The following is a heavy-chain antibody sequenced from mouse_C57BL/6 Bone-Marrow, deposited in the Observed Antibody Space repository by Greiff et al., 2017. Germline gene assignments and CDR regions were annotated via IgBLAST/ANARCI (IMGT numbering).Heavy chain of an antibody. Sequence: EVQLQQSGPELVKPGASVKISCKASGYTFTDYYMNWVKQSHGKSLEWIGDINPNNGGTSYNQKFKCKATLTVDKSSSTAYMELRSLTSEDSAVYVCARDGYFFDYWGQGTTLTVSS. CDR2: INPNNGGT. CDR1: GYTFTDYY. D-gene: IGHD2-3*01. J-gene: IGHJ2*01. V-gene: IGHV1-26*01. CDR3: ARDGYFFDY.